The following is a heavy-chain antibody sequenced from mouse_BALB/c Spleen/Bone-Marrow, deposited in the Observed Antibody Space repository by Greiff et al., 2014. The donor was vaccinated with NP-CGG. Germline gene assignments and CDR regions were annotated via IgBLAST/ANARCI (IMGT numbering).Heavy chain of an antibody. J-gene: IGHJ4*01. V-gene: IGHV1S56*01. Sequence: VQLQQSGPELVKPGASVRISCKASGYTFTSYYIHWAKQRPGQGLEWIGWIYPGNVNTKYNEKFKGKATLTADKSSSTAYMQLSSLTSEDSAVYFCARDTMDYWGQGTSVIVSS. CDR3: ARDTMDY. CDR1: GYTFTSYY. CDR2: IYPGNVNT.